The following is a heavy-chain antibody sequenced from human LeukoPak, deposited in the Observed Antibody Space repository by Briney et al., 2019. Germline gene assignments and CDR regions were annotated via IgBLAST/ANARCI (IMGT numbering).Heavy chain of an antibody. Sequence: PSETLSLTCTVSGGSISSYYWSWIRQPPGKGLEWIGYIYYSGSTNYNPSLKSRVTISVDTSKNQFSLKLSSVTAADTAVYYCAIYRPYGHYYYYGMDVWGQGTTVTVSS. CDR1: GGSISSYY. CDR2: IYYSGST. J-gene: IGHJ6*02. CDR3: AIYRPYGHYYYYGMDV. D-gene: IGHD3-16*01. V-gene: IGHV4-59*12.